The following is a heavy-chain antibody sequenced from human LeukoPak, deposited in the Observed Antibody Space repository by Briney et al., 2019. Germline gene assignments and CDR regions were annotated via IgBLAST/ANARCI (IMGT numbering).Heavy chain of an antibody. V-gene: IGHV3-21*01. CDR2: IRSGSTYI. D-gene: IGHD5-18*01. Sequence: GGSLRLSCAASEFTFSSYFMNWVRQAPGKGLEWVSSIRSGSTYIYYADSVKGRFTISRDNAKNSLYLQMNSLRAEDTAVYYCARGYSYGASGFDYWGQGTLVTVST. J-gene: IGHJ4*02. CDR3: ARGYSYGASGFDY. CDR1: EFTFSSYF.